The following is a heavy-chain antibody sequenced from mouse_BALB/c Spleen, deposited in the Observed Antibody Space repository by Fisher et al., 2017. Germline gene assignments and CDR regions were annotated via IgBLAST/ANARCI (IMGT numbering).Heavy chain of an antibody. CDR3: AREGGAMDY. J-gene: IGHJ4*01. Sequence: RFTISRDNAKNNLYLQMSSLKSEDTAMYYCAREGGAMDYWGQGTSVTVSS. V-gene: IGHV5-4*02.